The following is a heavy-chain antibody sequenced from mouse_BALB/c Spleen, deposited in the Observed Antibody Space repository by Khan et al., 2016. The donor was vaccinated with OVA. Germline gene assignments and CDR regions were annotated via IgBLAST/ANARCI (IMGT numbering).Heavy chain of an antibody. CDR2: LSPGSGDT. D-gene: IGHD1-2*01. J-gene: IGHJ3*01. V-gene: IGHV1-77*01. CDR1: GYTFTDYY. Sequence: QVQLQQSGAELARPGASVKLSCKASGYTFTDYYIHWVKLRTGPGLEWIGELSPGSGDTYYNERFKGKATLTADKSSSTAYMQLSSLTSEASAVYFCARRNYFGYTFAYWGQGTLVTVSA. CDR3: ARRNYFGYTFAY.